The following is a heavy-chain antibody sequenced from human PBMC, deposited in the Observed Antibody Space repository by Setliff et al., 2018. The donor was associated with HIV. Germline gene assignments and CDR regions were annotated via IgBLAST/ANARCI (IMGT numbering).Heavy chain of an antibody. J-gene: IGHJ3*01. D-gene: IGHD3-3*01. CDR1: GDSISSSAYY. CDR3: ARVIASGYNFWSGYPFDAFDV. Sequence: SETLSLTCTVSGDSISSSAYYWGWVRQPPGKGLEWIGSIYYSGTAYYNPSLRSRVTILVDTSNNNFSLKLNSVTAADTAMYHCARVIASGYNFWSGYPFDAFDVWGQGTMVT. V-gene: IGHV4-39*07. CDR2: IYYSGTA.